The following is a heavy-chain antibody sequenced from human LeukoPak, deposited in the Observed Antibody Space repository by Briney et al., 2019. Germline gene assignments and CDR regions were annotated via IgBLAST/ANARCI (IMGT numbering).Heavy chain of an antibody. CDR3: ARGDVAVAGADY. Sequence: GGSLRLSCAASGFTVSSNYMAWVRQAPGKGLEWVSVINSGGKTYYTDSVKGRFTISTDNSKNMLYLQMNSLRAEDTAVYYCARGDVAVAGADYWGRGTLVTVSS. CDR2: INSGGKT. D-gene: IGHD6-19*01. CDR1: GFTVSSNY. V-gene: IGHV3-53*01. J-gene: IGHJ4*02.